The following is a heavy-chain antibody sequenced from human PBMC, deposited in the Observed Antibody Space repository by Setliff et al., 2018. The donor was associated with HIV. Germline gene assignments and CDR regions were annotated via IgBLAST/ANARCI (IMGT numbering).Heavy chain of an antibody. V-gene: IGHV3-66*02. Sequence: GGSLRLSCAASGFTVSSNYMSWVRQAPGKGLEWVSVIYSDYSTYYADSVKGRSTISRDNSKNTLYLQMNSLRAEDTAVYYCASRSHSSSWSAFDYWGQGTQVTVSS. CDR2: IYSDYST. J-gene: IGHJ4*02. D-gene: IGHD6-13*01. CDR3: ASRSHSSSWSAFDY. CDR1: GFTVSSNY.